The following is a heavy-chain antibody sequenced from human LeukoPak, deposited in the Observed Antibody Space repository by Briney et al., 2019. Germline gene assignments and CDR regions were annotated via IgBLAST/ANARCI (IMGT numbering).Heavy chain of an antibody. Sequence: GASVKVSCKTSGYTFTAHDIFWVRQAAGQGLEWMGWMNTKSGSTAYAQKVQGRVTFTRNTSITTAYLDLTNLRYEDTAMYYCARGRQMSINWYFDLWGRGTQVTVAS. CDR3: ARGRQMSINWYFDL. CDR2: MNTKSGST. V-gene: IGHV1-8*03. CDR1: GYTFTAHD. J-gene: IGHJ2*01. D-gene: IGHD3-10*01.